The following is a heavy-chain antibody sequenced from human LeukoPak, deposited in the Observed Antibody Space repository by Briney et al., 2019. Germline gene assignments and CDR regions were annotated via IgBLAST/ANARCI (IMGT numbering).Heavy chain of an antibody. Sequence: GGSLRLSCAASGFTFSNYAMSWVRQAPGKGLEWVSAISGSASSTYHADSVKGRFTISRDDSRSIAYLQMNSLKTEDTAVYYCTRRYNYDSSGYYYVRDAFDIWGQGTMVTVSS. J-gene: IGHJ3*02. CDR1: GFTFSNYA. D-gene: IGHD3-22*01. CDR3: TRRYNYDSSGYYYVRDAFDI. V-gene: IGHV3-23*01. CDR2: ISGSASST.